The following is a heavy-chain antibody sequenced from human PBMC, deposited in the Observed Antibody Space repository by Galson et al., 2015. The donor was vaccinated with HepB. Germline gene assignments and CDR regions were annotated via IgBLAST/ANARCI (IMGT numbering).Heavy chain of an antibody. CDR2: ISYDGSVK. CDR1: GFTFRTYA. D-gene: IGHD2-2*01. V-gene: IGHV3-30*04. Sequence: SLRLSCAASGFTFRTYAMHWVRQAPGEGLEWVTIISYDGSVKYYADSVKGRFTISRDNSKNTLYLQMNSLRAEDTAVYYCARDPGYCTSTSCYANLFDFWGQGSLVTVSS. CDR3: ARDPGYCTSTSCYANLFDF. J-gene: IGHJ4*02.